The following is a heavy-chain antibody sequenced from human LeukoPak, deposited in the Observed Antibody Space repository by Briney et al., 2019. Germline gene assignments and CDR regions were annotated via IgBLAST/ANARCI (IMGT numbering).Heavy chain of an antibody. CDR2: INPNSGGT. D-gene: IGHD3-3*01. J-gene: IGHJ5*02. V-gene: IGHV1-2*04. Sequence: ASVKVSCKASGYTFTGYYMHWVRQAPGQGLEWMGWINPNSGGTNYAQKFQGWVTMTRDTSISTAYMELSRLRSDDTAVYYCARSSLRFLEWLSPGNWFDPWGQGTLVTVSS. CDR3: ARSSLRFLEWLSPGNWFDP. CDR1: GYTFTGYY.